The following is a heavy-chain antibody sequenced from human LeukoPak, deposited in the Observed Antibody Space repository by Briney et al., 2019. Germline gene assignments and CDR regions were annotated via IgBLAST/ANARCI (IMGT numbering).Heavy chain of an antibody. CDR3: ARVGVVVPAAILVFDY. Sequence: SETLSLTCTVSGGSISSGGYYWSWIRQHPGKGLEWIGYIYYSGSTYYNPSLKSRVTISVDTSKNQFSLKLSSVTAADTAVYYCARVGVVVPAAILVFDYWGQGTLVTGSS. D-gene: IGHD2-2*02. CDR2: IYYSGST. CDR1: GGSISSGGYY. V-gene: IGHV4-31*03. J-gene: IGHJ4*02.